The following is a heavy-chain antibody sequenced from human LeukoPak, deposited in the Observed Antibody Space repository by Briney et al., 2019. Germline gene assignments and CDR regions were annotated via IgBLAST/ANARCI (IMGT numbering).Heavy chain of an antibody. V-gene: IGHV3-11*01. CDR1: GFIFSDHY. D-gene: IGHD3-10*01. CDR2: INSDSTTL. J-gene: IGHJ4*02. CDR3: ARLRGLIDH. Sequence: GGSLRLTCAASGFIFSDHYMSWIRQAPGKGLEGVAYINSDSTTLYYADSVKGRFTVSRDNAKNSLYLHMNSLGVDDTAVYYCARLRGLIDHWGQGALVTVSS.